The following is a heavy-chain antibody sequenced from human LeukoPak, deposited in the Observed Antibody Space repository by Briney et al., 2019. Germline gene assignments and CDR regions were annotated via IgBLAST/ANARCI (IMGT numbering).Heavy chain of an antibody. CDR2: INHSGGT. D-gene: IGHD6-13*01. CDR3: ARLPIAAARKSYYYYMDV. V-gene: IGHV4-34*01. J-gene: IGHJ6*03. Sequence: SETLSLTCAVYGGSFSGYYWSWIRQPPGKGLEWIGEINHSGGTNYNPSLKSRVTISVDTSKNQFSLKLSSVTAADTAVYYCARLPIAAARKSYYYYMDVWGKGTTVTISS. CDR1: GGSFSGYY.